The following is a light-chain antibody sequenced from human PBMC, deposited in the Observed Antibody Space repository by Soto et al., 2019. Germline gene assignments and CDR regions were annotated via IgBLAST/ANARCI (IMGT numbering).Light chain of an antibody. CDR3: AAWDDSLNCVV. CDR2: YDD. Sequence: QSVLTQPPSVSEAPRQRVTISCSGSSSNIGNNAVNWYQQPPGKAPKLLIYYDDLLPSGVSDRFSGSKSGTSASLVISGLQSEDEADYYCAAWDDSLNCVVFGGGTKLTVL. V-gene: IGLV1-36*01. CDR1: SSNIGNNA. J-gene: IGLJ2*01.